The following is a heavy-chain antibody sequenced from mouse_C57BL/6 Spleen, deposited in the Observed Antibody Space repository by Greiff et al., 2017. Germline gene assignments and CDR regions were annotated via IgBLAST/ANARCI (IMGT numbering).Heavy chain of an antibody. Sequence: EVKLVESEGGLVQPGSSMKLSCTASGFTFSDYYMAWVRQVPEKGLEWVANINYDGSSTYYLDSLKSRFIISRDNAKNILYLQMSSLKSEDTATYYCARDLGGGYFDYWGQGTTLTVSS. D-gene: IGHD4-1*01. CDR3: ARDLGGGYFDY. V-gene: IGHV5-16*01. CDR2: INYDGSST. J-gene: IGHJ2*01. CDR1: GFTFSDYY.